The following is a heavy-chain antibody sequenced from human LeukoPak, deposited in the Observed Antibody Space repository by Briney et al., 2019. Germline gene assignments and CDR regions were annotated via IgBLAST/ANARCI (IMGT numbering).Heavy chain of an antibody. CDR1: GGSISSSSYY. Sequence: SETLSLTCTVSGGSISSSSYYWGWIRQPPGKGLEWIGEINHSGSTNYNPSLKSRVTISLDTSKNQFSLKLSSVTAADTAVYYCARARHGYIYGYRPNELGHFFDYWGQGTLVTVST. J-gene: IGHJ4*02. CDR2: INHSGST. CDR3: ARARHGYIYGYRPNELGHFFDY. V-gene: IGHV4-39*07. D-gene: IGHD5-18*01.